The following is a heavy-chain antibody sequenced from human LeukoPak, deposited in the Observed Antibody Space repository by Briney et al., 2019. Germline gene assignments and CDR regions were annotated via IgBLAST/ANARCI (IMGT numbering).Heavy chain of an antibody. D-gene: IGHD5-18*01. Sequence: GGSLRLSCAVSGFTFSRHWMHWVRQAPGKGLVWVSRINSDGSSASYADSVKGRFTISRDTLYLQMNSLGAEDTAVYYCARDDPAMVIWGQGTLVTVSS. J-gene: IGHJ4*02. CDR2: INSDGSSA. CDR3: ARDDPAMVI. V-gene: IGHV3-74*01. CDR1: GFTFSRHW.